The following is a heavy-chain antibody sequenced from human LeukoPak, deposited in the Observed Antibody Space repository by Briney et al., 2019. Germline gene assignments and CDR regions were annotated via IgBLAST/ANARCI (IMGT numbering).Heavy chain of an antibody. J-gene: IGHJ5*02. D-gene: IGHD3-22*01. Sequence: GGSLRLSCAASGFTFSSYPMSWVRQAPGKGLEWVSAISGSGGSTCYADSVKGRFTISRDNSKNTLYLQMNSLRAEDTAVYYCAKQLYYYDSSGYYPWGQGTLVTVSS. CDR3: AKQLYYYDSSGYYP. CDR1: GFTFSSYP. CDR2: ISGSGGST. V-gene: IGHV3-23*01.